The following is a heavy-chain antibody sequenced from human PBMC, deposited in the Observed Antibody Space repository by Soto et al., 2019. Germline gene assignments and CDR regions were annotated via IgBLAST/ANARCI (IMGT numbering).Heavy chain of an antibody. J-gene: IGHJ5*02. V-gene: IGHV1-69*01. Sequence: QVQLVQSGAEVKKPGSSVKVSCKASGCTFSSYAISWVRQAPGQGLEWMGGIIPIFGTANYAQKFQGRVTITSDESTSTSDMELSSLRSEDTAVYYCARGGYDTPFAPWGQGTLVTVSS. CDR1: GCTFSSYA. CDR3: ARGGYDTPFAP. D-gene: IGHD3-22*01. CDR2: IIPIFGTA.